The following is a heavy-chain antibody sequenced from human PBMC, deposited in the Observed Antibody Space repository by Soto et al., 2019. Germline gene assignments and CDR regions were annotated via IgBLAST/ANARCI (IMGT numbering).Heavy chain of an antibody. D-gene: IGHD4-17*01. Sequence: EVQLLQSGGDLVQPGGSLRLSCAASGFTFSIYAMSWVRQAPGKGLEWVSGISASGTSTSHADSVKGRFTISRDNSKNTLYLQMNSLRAEDTAVYYCARDGVVRHDYGDYGDSWGQGTLVTVSS. J-gene: IGHJ4*02. CDR3: ARDGVVRHDYGDYGDS. CDR2: ISASGTST. CDR1: GFTFSIYA. V-gene: IGHV3-23*01.